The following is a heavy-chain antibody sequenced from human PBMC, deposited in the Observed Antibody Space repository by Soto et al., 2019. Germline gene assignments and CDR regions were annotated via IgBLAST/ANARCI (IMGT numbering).Heavy chain of an antibody. J-gene: IGHJ6*02. CDR1: GFTFSSSA. CDR3: AILEPGRGGYYGMEV. CDR2: ISGSGGST. V-gene: IGHV3-23*01. D-gene: IGHD1-1*01. Sequence: PGGSLRLSCAASGFTFSSSAMSWVCQARGKGLEWVSAISGSGGSTYYADSVKGRFTISRDNSKNTLYLQMNSLRAEDTAVYYCAILEPGRGGYYGMEVWGQGTTVTVSS.